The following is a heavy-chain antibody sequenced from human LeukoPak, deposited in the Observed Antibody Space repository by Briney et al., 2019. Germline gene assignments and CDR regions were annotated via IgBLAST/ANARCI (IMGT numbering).Heavy chain of an antibody. CDR1: GFTFSSYG. CDR2: ISYDGSNK. D-gene: IGHD5-24*01. V-gene: IGHV3-30*18. Sequence: LSGVSLRLSCAASGFTFSSYGMHWVRQAPGKGLEWVAVISYDGSNKYYADSVKGRFTISRDNSKNTLYLQMNSLRAEDTAVYYCAKDKWEMAPHRLAYYFDYWGQGTLVTVSS. J-gene: IGHJ4*02. CDR3: AKDKWEMAPHRLAYYFDY.